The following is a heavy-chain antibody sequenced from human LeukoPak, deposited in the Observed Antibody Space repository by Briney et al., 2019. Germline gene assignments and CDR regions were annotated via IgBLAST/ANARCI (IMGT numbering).Heavy chain of an antibody. CDR2: ILNDGSNK. V-gene: IGHV3-30*18. CDR1: GFTFSTYG. D-gene: IGHD1-26*01. J-gene: IGHJ4*02. CDR3: AKDGGGTDFDY. Sequence: GGFLRLSCAASGFTFSTYGMHWVRQAPGKGLEWVAFILNDGSNKYYADSVKGRFTISRDNCKNTLYLQMNSLRADDTAVYYCAKDGGGTDFDYWGQGTLVTVSS.